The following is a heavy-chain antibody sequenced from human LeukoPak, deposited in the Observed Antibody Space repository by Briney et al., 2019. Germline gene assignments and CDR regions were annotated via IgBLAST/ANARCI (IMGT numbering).Heavy chain of an antibody. CDR2: INHSGST. CDR3: ARRIRYSGSYN. V-gene: IGHV4-34*01. CDR1: GGSFSGYY. Sequence: PSETLSLTCAVYGGSFSGYYWSWIRQPPGKGLEWIGEINHSGSTSYNPSLKSRVTISVDTSKNQFSLKLSSVTAADTAVYYCARRIRYSGSYNWGQGTLVTVSS. D-gene: IGHD1-26*01. J-gene: IGHJ4*02.